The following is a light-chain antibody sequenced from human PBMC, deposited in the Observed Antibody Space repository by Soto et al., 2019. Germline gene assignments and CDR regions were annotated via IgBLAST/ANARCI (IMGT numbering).Light chain of an antibody. CDR1: SSDVGAYNF. V-gene: IGLV2-14*01. Sequence: QSVLTQPASVSGSPGQSITISCTGTSSDVGAYNFVSWYQQYPGKAPKVMIYEVNNRPSGVSNRFSGSKSGNTASLTISALQAEDEADYYCSSFTRSSTYVFGSGTKLTVL. CDR3: SSFTRSSTYV. CDR2: EVN. J-gene: IGLJ1*01.